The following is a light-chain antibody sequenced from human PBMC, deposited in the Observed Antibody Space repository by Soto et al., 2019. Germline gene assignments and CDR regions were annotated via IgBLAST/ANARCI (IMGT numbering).Light chain of an antibody. CDR1: SSDVGGYNY. CDR3: CSYAGNYVV. Sequence: QSALTQPRSVSGSPGQSVTISCTGTSSDVGGYNYVSWYQQHPGKAPKLMIYDVTERPSGVPYRFSGSKSGNTASLTISGLQAEDEADYYCCSYAGNYVVFGGGTKVTVL. V-gene: IGLV2-11*01. CDR2: DVT. J-gene: IGLJ3*02.